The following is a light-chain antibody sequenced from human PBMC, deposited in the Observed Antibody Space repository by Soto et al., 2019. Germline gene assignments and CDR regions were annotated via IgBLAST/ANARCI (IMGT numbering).Light chain of an antibody. CDR1: RSVGSN. Sequence: EIVMTQSPATLSVSPGERATLSCRASRSVGSNLAWYQQRPGQAPRLLIYGASTRATGIPARFSGSGSGTEFTLNINSLQSEDSGFYYCQQYHNWPPLTFGGGTKVEIK. CDR3: QQYHNWPPLT. CDR2: GAS. V-gene: IGKV3-15*01. J-gene: IGKJ4*01.